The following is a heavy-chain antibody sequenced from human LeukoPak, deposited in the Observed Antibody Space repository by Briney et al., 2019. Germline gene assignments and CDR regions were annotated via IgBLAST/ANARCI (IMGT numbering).Heavy chain of an antibody. CDR3: ARHEGQDIVVVVAATGPFDI. CDR2: IYYSGST. CDR1: GGSISSYY. D-gene: IGHD2-15*01. J-gene: IGHJ3*02. V-gene: IGHV4-59*08. Sequence: PSETLSLTCTVSGGSISSYYWSWIRQPPGKGLEWIGYIYYSGSTNYNPSLKSRVTISVDTSKNQFSLKLSSVTAADTAAYYCARHEGQDIVVVVAATGPFDIWGQGTMVTVSS.